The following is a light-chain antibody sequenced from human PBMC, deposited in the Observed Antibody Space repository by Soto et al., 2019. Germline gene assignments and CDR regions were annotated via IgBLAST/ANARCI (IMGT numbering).Light chain of an antibody. Sequence: SALTQPPSASGSPGQSVTISCTGTKNDIGVYDFVSWYQHHPGKAPRLIIYEVVQRPSGVPDRFSGSKSANTASLTVSGLQAADEADYFCKSYAGSNTYVFGSGTKVTVL. V-gene: IGLV2-8*01. CDR1: KNDIGVYDF. CDR3: KSYAGSNTYV. J-gene: IGLJ1*01. CDR2: EVV.